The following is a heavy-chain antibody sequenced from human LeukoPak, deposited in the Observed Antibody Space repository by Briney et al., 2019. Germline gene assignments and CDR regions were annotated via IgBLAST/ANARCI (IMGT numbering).Heavy chain of an antibody. CDR3: ARDFQERYSSSWYPLWYYYYYMDV. Sequence: PGGSLRLSCAASGFTFSSYEMNWVRQAPGKGLEWVSYISSSGRTKYYADSVKGRFTISRDNAKNSLYLQMNSLRSEDTAVYYCARDFQERYSSSWYPLWYYYYYMDVWGKGTTVTISS. V-gene: IGHV3-48*03. J-gene: IGHJ6*03. D-gene: IGHD6-13*01. CDR2: ISSSGRTK. CDR1: GFTFSSYE.